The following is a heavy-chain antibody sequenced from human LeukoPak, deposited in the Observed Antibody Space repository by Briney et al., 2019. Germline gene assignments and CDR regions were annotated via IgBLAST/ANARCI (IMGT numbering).Heavy chain of an antibody. Sequence: TSETLSLTCTVSGGSISSYYWSWIRQPPGKGLEGIGYIYYSGSTNYNPSLKSRVTISVDTSKNQFSLKLSSVTAADTAVYYCARLDFDFWSGEDYGMDVWGQGTTVTVSS. V-gene: IGHV4-59*08. J-gene: IGHJ6*02. CDR1: GGSISSYY. CDR2: IYYSGST. CDR3: ARLDFDFWSGEDYGMDV. D-gene: IGHD3-3*01.